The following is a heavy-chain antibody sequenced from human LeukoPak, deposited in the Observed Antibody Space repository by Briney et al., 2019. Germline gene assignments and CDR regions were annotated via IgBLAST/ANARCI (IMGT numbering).Heavy chain of an antibody. CDR1: GFTFSYYY. CDR3: TRDPVSAATDY. D-gene: IGHD2-2*01. Sequence: KPGGSLRLSCAASGFTFSYYYMSWIRQAPGKGLEWVSYISSSGSDTTYSDSVKGRFTISRDNAKNSLYLQMNSLRVEDTAVYYCTRDPVSAATDYWGQGTLVTVSS. V-gene: IGHV3-11*06. J-gene: IGHJ4*02. CDR2: ISSSGSDT.